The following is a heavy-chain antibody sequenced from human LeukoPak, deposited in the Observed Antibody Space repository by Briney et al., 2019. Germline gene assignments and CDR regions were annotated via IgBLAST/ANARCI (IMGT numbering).Heavy chain of an antibody. V-gene: IGHV1-69*04. CDR2: IIPILGIA. J-gene: IGHJ4*02. CDR1: GGTFSSYT. D-gene: IGHD1-26*01. Sequence: ASVKVSCKASGGTFSSYTISWVRQAPGQGLEWMGRIIPILGIANYAQKFQGRVTITADKSTSTAYMELSSLRSDDTAVYYCARDFASSGSYFRIYPAVDYWGQGTLVTVSS. CDR3: ARDFASSGSYFRIYPAVDY.